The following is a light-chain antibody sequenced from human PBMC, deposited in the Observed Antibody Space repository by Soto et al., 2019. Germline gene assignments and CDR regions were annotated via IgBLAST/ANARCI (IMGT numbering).Light chain of an antibody. V-gene: IGKV3-11*01. CDR3: QQRSNWPPP. Sequence: IGLTQSAGTLSLSPGERATLSCRASQSVSSYLAWYQQKPGQAPRLLIYDASNRATGIPARFSGSGSGTDFTLTISSLEPEDFAVYYCQQRSNWPPPFGPGTKVDTK. CDR1: QSVSSY. CDR2: DAS. J-gene: IGKJ3*01.